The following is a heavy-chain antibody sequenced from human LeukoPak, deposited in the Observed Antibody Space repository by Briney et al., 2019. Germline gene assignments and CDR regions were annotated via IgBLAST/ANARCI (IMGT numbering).Heavy chain of an antibody. CDR3: ARGSWIQPFGY. V-gene: IGHV1-46*01. CDR2: INPSGGST. Sequence: ASVKVSYKASGYTFTSYYMHWVRQAPGQGLEWMGTINPSGGSTSYAQKFQGRVTMTRDTSTSTVYMELSSLRSEDTAVYYCARGSWIQPFGYWGQGTLVTVSS. D-gene: IGHD5-18*01. J-gene: IGHJ4*02. CDR1: GYTFTSYY.